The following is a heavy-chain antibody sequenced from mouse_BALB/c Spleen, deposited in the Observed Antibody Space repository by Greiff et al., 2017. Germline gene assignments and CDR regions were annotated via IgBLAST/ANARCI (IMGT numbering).Heavy chain of an antibody. D-gene: IGHD1-1*01. Sequence: VQGVESGPGLVAPSQSLSITCTASGFSFTDYGVSWIRQPPGKGLEWLGVIWGGGSTYYNSALKSRLSISADNSTSQVFFKMNSLQTDDTAMYYCAKHVPPKYYGKDYAMDYWGQGTSVTVSS. V-gene: IGHV2-6-5*01. J-gene: IGHJ4*01. CDR2: IWGGGST. CDR3: AKHVPPKYYGKDYAMDY. CDR1: GFSFTDYG.